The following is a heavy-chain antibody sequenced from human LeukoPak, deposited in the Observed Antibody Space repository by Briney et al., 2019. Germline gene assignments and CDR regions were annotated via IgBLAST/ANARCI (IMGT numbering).Heavy chain of an antibody. CDR3: ARGRDDYVWGSYRYARSFDY. D-gene: IGHD3-16*02. CDR1: GGSFSGYY. CDR2: INHSGST. V-gene: IGHV4-34*01. Sequence: SETLSLTCAVYGGSFSGYYWSWIRQAPGKGLEWIGEINHSGSTNYNPSLKSRVTISVYTSKNQFSLKLSSVTAADTAVYYCARGRDDYVWGSYRYARSFDYWGQGTLVTVSS. J-gene: IGHJ4*02.